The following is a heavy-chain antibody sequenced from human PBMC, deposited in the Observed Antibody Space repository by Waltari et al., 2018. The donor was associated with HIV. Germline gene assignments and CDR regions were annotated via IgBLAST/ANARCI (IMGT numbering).Heavy chain of an antibody. D-gene: IGHD5-18*01. J-gene: IGHJ4*02. V-gene: IGHV4-61*02. CDR3: AREDTAMVYYFDY. CDR2: IYTSGST. Sequence: QVQLQESGPGLVKPSQTLSLTCTVSGGSISSGNYYWNWIRQPAGKGLEWIVRIYTSGSTNYTPSLKSRVTISVDTSKNQFSLKLSSVTAADTAVYYCAREDTAMVYYFDYWGQGTLVTVSS. CDR1: GGSISSGNYY.